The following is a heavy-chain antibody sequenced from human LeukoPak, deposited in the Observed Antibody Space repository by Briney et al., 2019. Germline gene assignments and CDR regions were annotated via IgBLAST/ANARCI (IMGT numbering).Heavy chain of an antibody. CDR3: ARDDLTAHYMDV. Sequence: SVKVSCKASGYTFTGYYMHWVRQAPGQGLEWMGGIIPIFGTADYAQRFQGRVTITTDESTSTTYMELSSLRSEDTAMYFSARDDLTAHYMDVWGKGTAVTVSS. J-gene: IGHJ6*03. CDR1: GYTFTGYY. V-gene: IGHV1-69*05. CDR2: IIPIFGTA. D-gene: IGHD2-21*02.